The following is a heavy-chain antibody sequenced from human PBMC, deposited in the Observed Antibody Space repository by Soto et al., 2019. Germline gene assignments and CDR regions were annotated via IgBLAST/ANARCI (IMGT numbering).Heavy chain of an antibody. V-gene: IGHV3-7*01. CDR1: GFTFSSYW. CDR3: ARGSLVRGVTQFFPWFDP. CDR2: IKQDGREK. D-gene: IGHD3-10*01. J-gene: IGHJ5*02. Sequence: EVQLVESGGGLVQPGGSLRLSCAASGFTFSSYWMSWVRQAPGKGLEWVANIKQDGREKYYVDSVKGRFTISRDNAKNSLYLQMNSLRAEDTAVYYCARGSLVRGVTQFFPWFDPWGQGTLVTVSS.